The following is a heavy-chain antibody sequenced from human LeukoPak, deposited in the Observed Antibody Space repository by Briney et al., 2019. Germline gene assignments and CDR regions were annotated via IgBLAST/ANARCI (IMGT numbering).Heavy chain of an antibody. V-gene: IGHV1-18*01. CDR1: GYTFTSYG. CDR2: ISAYNGNT. D-gene: IGHD3-10*01. CDR3: GRDMGLLWFGESPYYYYGMDV. Sequence: ASVKVSCKASGYTFTSYGISWVRQAPGQGLEWMGWISAYNGNTNYAQKLQGRVTMTTDTSTSTAYMELRSLRSDDTAVYYCGRDMGLLWFGESPYYYYGMDVWGQGTTVTVSS. J-gene: IGHJ6*02.